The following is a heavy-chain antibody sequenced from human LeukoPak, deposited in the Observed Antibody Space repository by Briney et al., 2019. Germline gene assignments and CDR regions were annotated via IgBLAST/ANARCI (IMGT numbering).Heavy chain of an antibody. Sequence: SETLSLTCAVYGGSFSGYYWSWIRQPPGKGLEWIGEINHSGSTNYNPSLKSRVTISVDTSKNQFSLKLSSVTAADTAVYYCASEAAGILAYWGQGTLVTVSS. CDR3: ASEAAGILAY. CDR2: INHSGST. J-gene: IGHJ4*02. D-gene: IGHD6-19*01. CDR1: GGSFSGYY. V-gene: IGHV4-34*01.